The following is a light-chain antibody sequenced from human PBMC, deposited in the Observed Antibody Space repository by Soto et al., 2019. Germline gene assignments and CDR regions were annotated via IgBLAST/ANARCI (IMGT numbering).Light chain of an antibody. Sequence: QSALTQPASVSGSPGQSITFSCTGTSSDVGGYNFVSWYQQHPGKAPKLMIYEVSSRPSGVSNRFSGSKSGNTASLTISGLQPEDEADYYCSSYTTSTTVVFGTGTKVIVL. CDR1: SSDVGGYNF. V-gene: IGLV2-14*03. CDR3: SSYTTSTTVV. J-gene: IGLJ1*01. CDR2: EVS.